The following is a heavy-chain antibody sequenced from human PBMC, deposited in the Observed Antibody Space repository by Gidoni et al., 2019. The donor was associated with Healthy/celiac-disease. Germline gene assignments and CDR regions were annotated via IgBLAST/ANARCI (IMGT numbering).Heavy chain of an antibody. Sequence: EVQLVESGGGLVKPGGSLRLSCAASGFTFSSSGMNWVRQAPGKGLEWFSSISSSSSYIYYADSVKGRFTISRDNAKNSLYLQMNSLRADDTAVYYCARDMITFGGVIVENDAFDIWGQGTMVTVSS. CDR1: GFTFSSSG. CDR2: ISSSSSYI. D-gene: IGHD3-16*02. CDR3: ARDMITFGGVIVENDAFDI. V-gene: IGHV3-21*01. J-gene: IGHJ3*02.